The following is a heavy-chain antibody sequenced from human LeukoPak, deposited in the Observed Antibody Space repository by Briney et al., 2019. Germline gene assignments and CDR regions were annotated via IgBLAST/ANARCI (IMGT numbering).Heavy chain of an antibody. CDR1: GFTFSSYA. D-gene: IGHD5-24*01. CDR2: ISDSGGNT. V-gene: IGHV3-23*01. J-gene: IGHJ4*02. CDR3: AKAVRIIDMAFDY. Sequence: GGSLRLSCAASGFTFSSYAMSWVRQAPGKGLEWVSTISDSGGNTYYADSVKGRFTISRDNSQSTLHLQMNSLRAEDTAVYYCAKAVRIIDMAFDYWGQGILVTVSS.